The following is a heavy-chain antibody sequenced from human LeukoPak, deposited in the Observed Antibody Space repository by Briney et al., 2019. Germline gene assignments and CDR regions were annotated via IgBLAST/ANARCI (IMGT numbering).Heavy chain of an antibody. CDR2: IYYSGST. CDR1: SGSISSSSYY. J-gene: IGHJ4*02. Sequence: SETLSLTCTVSSGSISSSSYYWGWIRQPPGKGLEWIGSIYYSGSTYYNPSLKSRVTISVDTSKNQFSLKLSSVTAADTAVYYCARDARYCSGGSCLLLDYWGQGTLVTVSS. D-gene: IGHD2-15*01. V-gene: IGHV4-39*07. CDR3: ARDARYCSGGSCLLLDY.